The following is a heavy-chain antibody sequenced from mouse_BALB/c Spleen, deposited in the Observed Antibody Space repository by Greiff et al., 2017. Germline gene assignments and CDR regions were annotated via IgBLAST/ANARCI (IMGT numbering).Heavy chain of an antibody. CDR3: ARVAPPGDY. J-gene: IGHJ2*01. CDR1: GYTFTDYE. CDR2: IDPETGGT. Sequence: QVQLQQSGAELVRPGASVTLSCKASGYTFTDYEMHWVKQTPVHGLEWIGAIDPETGGTAYNQKFKGKATLTADKSSSTAYMELRSLTSEDSAVYYCARVAPPGDYWGQGTTLTVSS. V-gene: IGHV1-15*01. D-gene: IGHD3-1*01.